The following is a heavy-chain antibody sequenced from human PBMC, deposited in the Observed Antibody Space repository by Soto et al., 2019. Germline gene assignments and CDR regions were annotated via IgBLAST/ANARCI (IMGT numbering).Heavy chain of an antibody. CDR3: ARESSDDYGGNAVYCDC. J-gene: IGHJ4*02. D-gene: IGHD4-17*01. Sequence: QVQLVESGGGVVQPGRSLRLSCAASGFTFSSYAMHWVRQAPGKGLEWVAVISYDGSNKYYADSVKGRFTTSRDNSKKTLYLQMTSLRDDDAAVYYCARESSDDYGGNAVYCDCWGQGTLVTVSS. CDR1: GFTFSSYA. CDR2: ISYDGSNK. V-gene: IGHV3-30-3*01.